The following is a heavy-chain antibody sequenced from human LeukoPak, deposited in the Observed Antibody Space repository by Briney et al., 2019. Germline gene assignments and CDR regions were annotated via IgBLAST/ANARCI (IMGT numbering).Heavy chain of an antibody. Sequence: PSETLSLTCTVSGGSISSYYWSWIRQSPGKGLEWIGYIYYSESTYYKPSLKSRVTISVDTSKNQFSLKLSSVTAADTAVYYCASNLREKRAYYYYYYMDVWGKGTTVTVSS. V-gene: IGHV4-59*12. J-gene: IGHJ6*03. D-gene: IGHD1-26*01. CDR1: GGSISSYY. CDR3: ASNLREKRAYYYYYYMDV. CDR2: IYYSEST.